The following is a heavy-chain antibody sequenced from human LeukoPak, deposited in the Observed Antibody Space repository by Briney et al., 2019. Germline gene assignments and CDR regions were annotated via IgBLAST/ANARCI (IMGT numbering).Heavy chain of an antibody. Sequence: GSLRLSCAASGFTFSNSAMSWVRQAPGKGLEWVSTLSGSGITTYYADSVKGRFTISRDNSKNTLYLQMNSLRAEDTAVYYCAKGIYSSGWSYFDYWGHGTLVTVSS. CDR2: LSGSGITT. CDR3: AKGIYSSGWSYFDY. CDR1: GFTFSNSA. V-gene: IGHV3-23*01. J-gene: IGHJ4*01. D-gene: IGHD6-19*01.